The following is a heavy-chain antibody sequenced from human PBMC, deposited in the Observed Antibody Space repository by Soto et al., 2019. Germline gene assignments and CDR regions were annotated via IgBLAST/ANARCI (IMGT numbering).Heavy chain of an antibody. CDR3: ARRITMVRGPYYYYAMDV. CDR2: ITSTSSTR. Sequence: GGSLRLSCAASGFTFSSHSMIWVRQAPGKGLEWISHITSTSSTRSYADSVRGRFTISRDNAKDSLYLQTNSLRDEDTAVYYCARRITMVRGPYYYYAMDVWGQGTTVTVSS. CDR1: GFTFSSHS. V-gene: IGHV3-48*02. D-gene: IGHD3-10*01. J-gene: IGHJ6*02.